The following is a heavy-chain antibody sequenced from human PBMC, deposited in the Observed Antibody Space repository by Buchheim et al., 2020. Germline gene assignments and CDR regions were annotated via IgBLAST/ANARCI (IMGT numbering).Heavy chain of an antibody. CDR1: GFTFTTYA. CDR2: ISSGSGGST. D-gene: IGHD4/OR15-4a*01. Sequence: VQLLESGGGLVQPGGSLRLSCAASGFTFTTYAMTWVRQAPGKGLEWVSAISSGSGGSTHYADSVKGRFTISRDNSKNTLYLQMNSLKVEDTAIYYCAKDDYVGRYYFDYWGQGTL. V-gene: IGHV3-23*01. CDR3: AKDDYVGRYYFDY. J-gene: IGHJ4*02.